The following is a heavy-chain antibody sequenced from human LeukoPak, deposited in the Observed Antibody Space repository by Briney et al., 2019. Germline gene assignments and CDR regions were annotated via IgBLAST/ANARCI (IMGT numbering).Heavy chain of an antibody. V-gene: IGHV3-48*03. D-gene: IGHD6-19*01. CDR3: ARDRQWQIFDY. CDR2: ISSSGSTI. Sequence: GGSLRLSCAASGFTFSSYAMSWVRQAPGKGLEWVSYISSSGSTIYYADSVKGRFTISRDNAKNSLYLQMNSLRAEDTAVYYCARDRQWQIFDYWGQGTLVTVSS. J-gene: IGHJ4*02. CDR1: GFTFSSYA.